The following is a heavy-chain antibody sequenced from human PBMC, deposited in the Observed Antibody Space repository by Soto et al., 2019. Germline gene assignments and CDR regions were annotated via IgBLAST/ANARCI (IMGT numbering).Heavy chain of an antibody. J-gene: IGHJ3*02. Sequence: EVQLVESGGGLVQPGGSLRLSCAASGFTFSSYWMHWVRQAPGKGLVWVSRINSDGSSTSYADSVKGQFTISRDNAKNTLYLQMNSLRAEDTAVYYCARAEFYYGSGSYLLHDAFDIWGQGTMVTVSS. V-gene: IGHV3-74*01. D-gene: IGHD3-10*01. CDR1: GFTFSSYW. CDR2: INSDGSST. CDR3: ARAEFYYGSGSYLLHDAFDI.